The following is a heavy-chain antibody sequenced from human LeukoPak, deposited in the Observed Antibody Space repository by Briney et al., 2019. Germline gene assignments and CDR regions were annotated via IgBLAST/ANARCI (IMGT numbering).Heavy chain of an antibody. CDR1: GGSITSGNYY. Sequence: SQTLSLTCTVSGGSITSGNYYWSWIRQPAGKGLEWIGRIYASGNTNYNPSLKSRVTTSVDTSKNQFSLRLSSVTAADTAVYYCARGFDPWGQGTLVTVSS. CDR3: ARGFDP. V-gene: IGHV4-61*02. CDR2: IYASGNT. J-gene: IGHJ5*02.